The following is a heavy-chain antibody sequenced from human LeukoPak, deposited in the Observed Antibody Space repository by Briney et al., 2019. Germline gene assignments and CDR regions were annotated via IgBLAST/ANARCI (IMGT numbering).Heavy chain of an antibody. J-gene: IGHJ4*02. CDR1: GFTFSSYA. CDR2: ISGSGGST. Sequence: PGGSLRLSCAASGFTFSSYAMSWVRQAPGKGLEWVSAISGSGGSTYYADSVKGRFTISRDNSKNTLYLQMNSLRAEDTAVYYCANVKVACRNPFDYWGQGTLVTVSS. D-gene: IGHD5-12*01. V-gene: IGHV3-23*01. CDR3: ANVKVACRNPFDY.